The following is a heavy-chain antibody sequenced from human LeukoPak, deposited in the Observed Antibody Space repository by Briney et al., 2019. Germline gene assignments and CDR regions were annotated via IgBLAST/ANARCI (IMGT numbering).Heavy chain of an antibody. D-gene: IGHD3-16*02. Sequence: ASVKVSCKASGYTFTGYYMHWVRQAPGQGLEWMGWINPNSGGTNYAQKFQGRVTMTRDTSISTAYMELSRLRSDDTAVYYCARDGDDCVWGSYRYNWFDPWGQGTLVTVSS. CDR1: GYTFTGYY. J-gene: IGHJ5*02. CDR2: INPNSGGT. V-gene: IGHV1-2*02. CDR3: ARDGDDCVWGSYRYNWFDP.